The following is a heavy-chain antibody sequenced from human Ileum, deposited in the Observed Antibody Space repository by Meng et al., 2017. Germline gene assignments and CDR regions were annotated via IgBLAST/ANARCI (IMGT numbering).Heavy chain of an antibody. CDR2: IFQSGRT. J-gene: IGHJ4*02. Sequence: RGSGPRLVKPSGTLSLTCAVSGTWWSWVRQPPGKGLEWIGEIFQSGRTNYNPSLKSRVTISIDKSKSQISLQLSAVTAADTAVYSCATSNDRDVYYLGYWGQGTLVTVSS. V-gene: IGHV4-4*02. CDR3: ATSNDRDVYYLGY. D-gene: IGHD3-22*01. CDR1: GTW.